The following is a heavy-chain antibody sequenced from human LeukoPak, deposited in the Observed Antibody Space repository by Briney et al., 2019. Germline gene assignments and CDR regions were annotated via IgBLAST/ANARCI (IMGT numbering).Heavy chain of an antibody. J-gene: IGHJ4*02. CDR2: FDPEDGET. CDR3: ATGPIGYCSGGSCALDY. V-gene: IGHV1-24*01. Sequence: GASVTVSCTVSGYTLTELSMHWVRQAPGKGLEWMGGFDPEDGETIYAQKFQGRVTMTEDTSTDTAYMELSSLRSEDTAVYYCATGPIGYCSGGSCALDYWGQGTLVTVSS. CDR1: GYTLTELS. D-gene: IGHD2-15*01.